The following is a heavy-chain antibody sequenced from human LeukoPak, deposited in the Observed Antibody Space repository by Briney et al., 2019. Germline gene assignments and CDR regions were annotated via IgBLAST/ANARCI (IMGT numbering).Heavy chain of an antibody. CDR3: ATGTLAIEAFDI. D-gene: IGHD3-10*01. Sequence: TSETLSLTCTVSGGSIISSSYYWGWIRQPPGKGLEWIGSIYYSGSTYYNPSLKSRVTISVDTSKNQFSPKLSSVTAADTAVYYCATGTLAIEAFDILCQGTMVTVSS. J-gene: IGHJ3*02. CDR1: GGSIISSSYY. CDR2: IYYSGST. V-gene: IGHV4-39*01.